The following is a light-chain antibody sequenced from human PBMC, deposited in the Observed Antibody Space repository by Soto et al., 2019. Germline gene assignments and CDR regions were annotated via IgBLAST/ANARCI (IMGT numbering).Light chain of an antibody. V-gene: IGLV2-11*01. CDR3: CSYAGSYVV. Sequence: QSALTQPRSVSGSPGQSVTISCTGTSSDVGGYIYVSWYQQYPGKAPKLMIYDVSKRPSGVPDRFSGSKSGNTASLTISGLHAEDEADYYCCSYAGSYVVFGGGTKLTVL. J-gene: IGLJ2*01. CDR2: DVS. CDR1: SSDVGGYIY.